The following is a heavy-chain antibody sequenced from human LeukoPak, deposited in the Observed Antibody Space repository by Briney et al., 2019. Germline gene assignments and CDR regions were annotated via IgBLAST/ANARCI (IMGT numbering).Heavy chain of an antibody. CDR2: ISSSSSYI. CDR1: GFTFSSYS. J-gene: IGHJ4*02. Sequence: GGSLRLSCAASGFTFSSYSMNWVRQAPGEGLEWVSSISSSSSYIYYADSVKGRFTISRDNAKNSLYLQMNSLRAEDTAVYYCARVEQLIAPVDYWGQGTLVTVSS. V-gene: IGHV3-21*01. CDR3: ARVEQLIAPVDY. D-gene: IGHD5-18*01.